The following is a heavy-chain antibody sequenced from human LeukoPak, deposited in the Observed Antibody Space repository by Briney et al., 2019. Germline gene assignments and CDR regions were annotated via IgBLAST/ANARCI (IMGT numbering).Heavy chain of an antibody. CDR1: GFTFSSYA. CDR3: AKEYDSGGYGANFDY. J-gene: IGHJ4*02. CDR2: VSSDGGTK. V-gene: IGHV3-30*04. D-gene: IGHD3-10*01. Sequence: GGSLRLSCAASGFTFSSYAMHWVRQAPGRGLEWVAVVSSDGGTKYYADSVKGRFTISRDNSRNTMYLQMDSLRAEDTAVYYCAKEYDSGGYGANFDYWGQGTLVTVSS.